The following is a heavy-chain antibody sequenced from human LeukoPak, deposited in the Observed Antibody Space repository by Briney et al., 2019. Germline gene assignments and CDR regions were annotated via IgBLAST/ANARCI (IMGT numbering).Heavy chain of an antibody. CDR2: ISSSGGST. Sequence: GGSLRLSCSASGFTFSSYAMHWVRQAPGKGLEYISAISSSGGSTYYADSVKGRFTISRDNSKNTLYLQMSSLRAEDTAVYYCVKDYDILTGYFDYWGQGTLVTVSS. V-gene: IGHV3-64D*06. CDR3: VKDYDILTGYFDY. J-gene: IGHJ4*02. D-gene: IGHD3-9*01. CDR1: GFTFSSYA.